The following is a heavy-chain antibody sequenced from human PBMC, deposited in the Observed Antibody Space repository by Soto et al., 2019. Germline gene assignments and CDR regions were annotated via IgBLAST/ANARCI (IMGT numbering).Heavy chain of an antibody. CDR3: AREGLYNLADTAMATGAFDI. Sequence: GGSLRLSCAASGFTFSNYAMSWVRQAPGKGLDWVSTISVPGGSTYYADSVKGRFTISRDNSKNTLYLQMNSLRAEDTAVYYCAREGLYNLADTAMATGAFDIWGQGTMVTVSS. J-gene: IGHJ3*02. CDR2: ISVPGGST. V-gene: IGHV3-23*01. D-gene: IGHD5-18*01. CDR1: GFTFSNYA.